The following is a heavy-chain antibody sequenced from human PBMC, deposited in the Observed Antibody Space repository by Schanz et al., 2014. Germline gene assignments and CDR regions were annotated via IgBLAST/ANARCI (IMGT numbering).Heavy chain of an antibody. CDR2: FIPILDVG. CDR1: RSTFSSYT. D-gene: IGHD1-1*01. CDR3: ARGAWPGTVDI. J-gene: IGHJ3*02. V-gene: IGHV1-69*02. Sequence: QVQLVQSGAEVKKPGSSVKVSCKASRSTFSSYTISWVRQARGQGLEWVGRFIPILDVGNYAQQFQGRVTFTADKSTSTAYMELSRLRYEGTALYYGARGAWPGTVDIWGQGTMVTVSS.